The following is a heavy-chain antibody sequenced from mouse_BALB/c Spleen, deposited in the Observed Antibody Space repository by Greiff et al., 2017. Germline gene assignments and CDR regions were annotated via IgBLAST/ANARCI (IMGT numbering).Heavy chain of an antibody. Sequence: EVQLQQSGPGLVKPSQSLSLTCTVTGYSITSDYAWNWIRQFPGNKLGWMGYISYSGSTSYNPSLKSRISITRDTSKNQFFLQLKSVTTEDTATCDCAMIRGAWFAYWGQGTLVTVSA. CDR1: GYSITSDYA. V-gene: IGHV3-2*02. D-gene: IGHD2-4*01. CDR2: ISYSGST. J-gene: IGHJ3*01. CDR3: AMIRGAWFAY.